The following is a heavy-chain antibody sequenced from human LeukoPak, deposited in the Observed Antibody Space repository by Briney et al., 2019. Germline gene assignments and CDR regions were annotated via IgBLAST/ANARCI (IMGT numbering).Heavy chain of an antibody. CDR1: GFTFSSYS. V-gene: IGHV3-21*01. CDR2: ISSSSSYI. D-gene: IGHD3-22*01. J-gene: IGHJ4*02. Sequence: PGGSLRLSCAASGFTFSSYSMNWVRQAPGKGLEWVSSISSSSSYIYYADSVKGRFTISRDNAKNSLYLQMNSLRAEDTAVYYCARAVGNYDSSGYFAYWGQGTLVTVSS. CDR3: ARAVGNYDSSGYFAY.